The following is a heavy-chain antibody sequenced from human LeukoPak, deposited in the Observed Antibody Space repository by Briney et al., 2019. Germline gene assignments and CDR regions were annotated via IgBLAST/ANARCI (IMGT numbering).Heavy chain of an antibody. CDR2: IYTSGST. J-gene: IGHJ4*02. V-gene: IGHV4-4*07. CDR1: GGSISSYY. Sequence: SETLSLTCTVSGGSISSYYWSWIRQPAGKGLDWSGRIYTSGSTNYNASLKSRVSISVDTSKNQFSLKLSSVTAADTAVFYCARENSGSYREFDYWGQGTLVTVSS. D-gene: IGHD1-26*01. CDR3: ARENSGSYREFDY.